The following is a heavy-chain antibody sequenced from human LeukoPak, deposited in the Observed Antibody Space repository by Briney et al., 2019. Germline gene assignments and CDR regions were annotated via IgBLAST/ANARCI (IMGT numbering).Heavy chain of an antibody. CDR2: ISSSSSYI. D-gene: IGHD6-13*01. V-gene: IGHV3-21*01. CDR1: GFTFSSYS. J-gene: IGHJ4*02. Sequence: GGSLRLSCSASGFTFSSYSMNWVRQAPGKGLEWVSSISSSSSYIYYADSVKGRFTISRDNAKNSLYLQMNGLRAEDTAVYYCASSGAAAGQRDYWGQGTLVTVSS. CDR3: ASSGAAAGQRDY.